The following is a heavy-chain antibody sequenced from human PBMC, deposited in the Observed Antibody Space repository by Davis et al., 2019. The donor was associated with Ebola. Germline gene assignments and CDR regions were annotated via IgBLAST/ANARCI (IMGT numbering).Heavy chain of an antibody. J-gene: IGHJ4*02. Sequence: MPSETLSLTCAVSGGSFSSGGYSWSWIRQPPGKGLEWIGYIYHSGSTYYNPSLKSRVTISVDTSKNQFSLKLSSVTAADTAVYYCARGPYSSSFDYWGQGTLVTVSS. D-gene: IGHD6-6*01. CDR2: IYHSGST. V-gene: IGHV4-30-2*01. CDR3: ARGPYSSSFDY. CDR1: GGSFSSGGYS.